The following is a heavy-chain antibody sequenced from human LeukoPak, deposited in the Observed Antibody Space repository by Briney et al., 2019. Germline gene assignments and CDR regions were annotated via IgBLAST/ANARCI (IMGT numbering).Heavy chain of an antibody. Sequence: PSETLSLTCTVSGGSISSTSYYRGWIRQPPGKGLEWIESIYYSGSTYYNPSLKSRVTISVDTSKNQFSLKLSSVTAADTAVYYCARIEDFWSGYYMDVWGKGTTVTVSS. CDR1: GGSISSTSYY. CDR3: ARIEDFWSGYYMDV. CDR2: IYYSGST. V-gene: IGHV4-39*01. J-gene: IGHJ6*03. D-gene: IGHD3-3*01.